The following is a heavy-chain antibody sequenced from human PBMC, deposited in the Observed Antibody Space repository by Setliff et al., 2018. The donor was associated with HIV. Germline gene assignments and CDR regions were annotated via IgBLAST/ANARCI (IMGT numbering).Heavy chain of an antibody. D-gene: IGHD1-20*01. CDR3: ARSDISGTGYFDA. CDR1: GHTFANSY. J-gene: IGHJ4*02. Sequence: ASVKVSCKASGHTFANSYLHWVRQGPGQGLEWMGIMNPNDGVTQYAQNFRGRVSMTRDTSTTTVYMELYSMRSEDTAVYHCARSDISGTGYFDAWGQGTLVTVSS. CDR2: MNPNDGVT. V-gene: IGHV1-46*01.